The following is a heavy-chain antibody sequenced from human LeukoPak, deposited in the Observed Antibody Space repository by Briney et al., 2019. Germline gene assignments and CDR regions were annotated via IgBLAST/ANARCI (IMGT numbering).Heavy chain of an antibody. CDR3: ARDGTAAGLYFDL. CDR2: IKQDGGEK. D-gene: IGHD6-13*01. V-gene: IGHV3-7*01. CDR1: GFTFSSYW. J-gene: IGHJ4*01. Sequence: GGSLRLSCAVSGFTFSSYWMNWVRQAPGKGLEWVASIKQDGGEKSYVDSVKGRFTISRDNANNSLYLQMSSLRAEDTAVYYCARDGTAAGLYFDLWGQGTLVTVSS.